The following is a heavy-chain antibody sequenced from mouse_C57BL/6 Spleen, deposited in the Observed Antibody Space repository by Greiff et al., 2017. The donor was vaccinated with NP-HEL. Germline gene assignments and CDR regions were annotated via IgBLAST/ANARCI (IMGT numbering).Heavy chain of an antibody. CDR2: ISDGGSYT. D-gene: IGHD1-1*01. Sequence: DVQLVESGGGLVKPGGSLKLSCAASGFTFSSYAMSWVRQTPEKRLEWVATISDGGSYTYYPDNVKGRFTISRDNAKNNLYLQMSHLKSEDTAMYYCARKGLTTVVATGAMDYWGQGTSVTVSS. J-gene: IGHJ4*01. CDR3: ARKGLTTVVATGAMDY. V-gene: IGHV5-4*01. CDR1: GFTFSSYA.